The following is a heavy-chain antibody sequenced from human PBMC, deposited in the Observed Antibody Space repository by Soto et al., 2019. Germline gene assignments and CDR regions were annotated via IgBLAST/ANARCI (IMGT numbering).Heavy chain of an antibody. Sequence: ASVKVSCKTSGYTFSNYGITWVRQAPGQPLEWLGWISLYSDGTSYAQKFRGRVSMTTDTSTTTAYMELRSLRSDDTAVYYCARVVPGAEAWFGPWGQGTLVTVSS. J-gene: IGHJ5*02. V-gene: IGHV1-18*01. CDR1: GYTFSNYG. CDR2: ISLYSDGT. CDR3: ARVVPGAEAWFGP.